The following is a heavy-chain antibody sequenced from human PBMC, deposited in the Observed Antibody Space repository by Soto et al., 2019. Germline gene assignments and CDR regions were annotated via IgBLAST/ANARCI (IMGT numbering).Heavy chain of an antibody. Sequence: GRAVRLSCASSRFAFSSYPMSWVRPAQERGWHWSSEIDAGGELTYKAGPVMGRFTTSRNNCKKILFLKMDNLSAEDTALYACACRAIGSSRSFDLWGQGTMVTVSS. D-gene: IGHD6-6*01. CDR1: RFAFSSYP. CDR3: ACRAIGSSRSFDL. CDR2: IDAGGELT. J-gene: IGHJ3*01. V-gene: IGHV3-23*01.